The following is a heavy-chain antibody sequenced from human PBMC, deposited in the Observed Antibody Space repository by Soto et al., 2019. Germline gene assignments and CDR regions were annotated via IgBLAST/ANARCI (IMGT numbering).Heavy chain of an antibody. D-gene: IGHD6-19*01. CDR2: ISGSGSST. Sequence: EVQLLESGGDLVQPGGSLRLSCVASGFTFSRYAMNWVRQAPGKGLEWVSTISGSGSSTSYADSVKGRFSISRDNPKTTLFLKMNSLRAEDTAVYYCAKGTDPVAGNYFDLWGRGTLVTVSS. J-gene: IGHJ2*01. CDR3: AKGTDPVAGNYFDL. V-gene: IGHV3-23*01. CDR1: GFTFSRYA.